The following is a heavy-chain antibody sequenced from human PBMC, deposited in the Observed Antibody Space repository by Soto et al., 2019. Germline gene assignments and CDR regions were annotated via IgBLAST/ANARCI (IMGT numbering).Heavy chain of an antibody. V-gene: IGHV4-30-4*01. CDR3: ARGPSGDKVDY. D-gene: IGHD7-27*01. J-gene: IGHJ4*02. CDR1: GGSISSGDYY. Sequence: SETLSLTCTVSGGSISSGDYYWSWIRQSPGKGLEWIGYIYYSGSTYYNPSLNSRVTISVDTSKNQFSLNLGSVTAADTAVYYCARGPSGDKVDYWGQGILVTVSS. CDR2: IYYSGST.